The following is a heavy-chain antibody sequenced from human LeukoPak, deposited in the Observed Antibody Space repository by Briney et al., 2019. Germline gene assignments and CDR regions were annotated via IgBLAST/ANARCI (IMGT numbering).Heavy chain of an antibody. Sequence: PGRSLRLSCAASGFTFGDYAMHWVRQAPGKGLEWVSGISWNSDSIGYADSVKGRFTISRDNAKNSLYLQMNSLRAEDTAVYYCARWVLGWDYMDVWGKGTTVTVSS. D-gene: IGHD5-24*01. CDR2: ISWNSDSI. J-gene: IGHJ6*03. V-gene: IGHV3-9*01. CDR1: GFTFGDYA. CDR3: ARWVLGWDYMDV.